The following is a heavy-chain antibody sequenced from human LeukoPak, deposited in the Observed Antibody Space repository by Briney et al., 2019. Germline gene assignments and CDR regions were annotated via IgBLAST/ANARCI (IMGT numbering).Heavy chain of an antibody. CDR2: IYHSGST. Sequence: PSETLSLTCTVSGYSISSGYYWGWIRQPPGKGLEWIGSIYHSGSTYYNPSLKSRVTISVDTSKNQFSLKLSSVTAADTAVYYCARAGRITMVRGRLFDIWGQGTMVTVSS. CDR3: ARAGRITMVRGRLFDI. V-gene: IGHV4-38-2*02. CDR1: GYSISSGYY. D-gene: IGHD3-10*01. J-gene: IGHJ3*02.